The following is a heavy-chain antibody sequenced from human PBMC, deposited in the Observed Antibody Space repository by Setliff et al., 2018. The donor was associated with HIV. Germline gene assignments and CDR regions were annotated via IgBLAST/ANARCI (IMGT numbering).Heavy chain of an antibody. V-gene: IGHV4-30-4*08. CDR1: GDSISGDDYY. CDR3: ARASTGSAMVQDVLDI. D-gene: IGHD5-18*01. Sequence: PSETLSLTCTVSGDSISGDDYYWSWVRQPPGKGLEWIGYIYYSGTTYYSPSLKSRVTISLKTSKNQFSLKLSSVTAADTAVYYCARASTGSAMVQDVLDIWGQGTMVTVSS. CDR2: IYYSGTT. J-gene: IGHJ3*02.